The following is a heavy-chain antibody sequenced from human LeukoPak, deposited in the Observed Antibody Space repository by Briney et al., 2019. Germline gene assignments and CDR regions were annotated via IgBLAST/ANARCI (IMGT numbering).Heavy chain of an antibody. D-gene: IGHD2-21*01. CDR3: ARDPGGGGAKGHNWFDP. J-gene: IGHJ5*02. Sequence: GGSLRLSCAASGFTFSSYWMHWVRQAPGKGLVWVSRIKSDGSSTSYAHSVKGRFTISRDKAKNTLYLQMNSLRAEDTAVYYCARDPGGGGAKGHNWFDPWGQGTLVTVSS. CDR2: IKSDGSST. V-gene: IGHV3-74*01. CDR1: GFTFSSYW.